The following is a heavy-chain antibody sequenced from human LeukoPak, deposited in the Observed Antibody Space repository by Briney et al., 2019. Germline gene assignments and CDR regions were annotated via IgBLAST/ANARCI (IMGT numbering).Heavy chain of an antibody. CDR1: GFTFSSYS. J-gene: IGHJ4*02. D-gene: IGHD5-18*01. V-gene: IGHV3-21*01. Sequence: PGGSLRLSCAASGFTFSSYSMNWVRQAPGKGLEWVSTISSSSSYIYYADSVKGRFTISRDNAKNSLYLQMNSLRAEDTAVYYCARIVVDTAMVTVDYWGQGTLVTVSS. CDR3: ARIVVDTAMVTVDY. CDR2: ISSSSSYI.